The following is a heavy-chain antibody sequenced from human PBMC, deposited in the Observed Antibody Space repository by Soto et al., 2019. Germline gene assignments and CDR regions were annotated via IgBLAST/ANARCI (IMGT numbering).Heavy chain of an antibody. Sequence: GSLRLSCAASGFTFSSYSMNWVRQAPGKGLEWVSSISSSSSYIYYADSVKGRFTISRDNAKNSLYLQMNSLRAEDTAVYYCARDRYGSGSCFDYWGQGTLVTVSS. CDR3: ARDRYGSGSCFDY. CDR1: GFTFSSYS. J-gene: IGHJ4*02. CDR2: ISSSSSYI. V-gene: IGHV3-21*01. D-gene: IGHD3-10*01.